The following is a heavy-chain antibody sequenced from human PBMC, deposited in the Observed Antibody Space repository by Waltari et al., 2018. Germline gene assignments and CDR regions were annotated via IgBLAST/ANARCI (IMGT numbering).Heavy chain of an antibody. V-gene: IGHV3-7*01. CDR1: GFTFSDSW. CDR2: IKEDGSEK. D-gene: IGHD2-2*01. CDR3: TRDVGCSSSSCYSYYDY. J-gene: IGHJ4*02. Sequence: EVQLVQSGGGLVQPGGSLRLSCAAPGFTFSDSWMPWVRQAPGKGLEWVANIKEDGSEKYYVDSVKGRFTISRDNAKNSLFLQMNSLRAEDTAVYYCTRDVGCSSSSCYSYYDYWGQGTLVTVSS.